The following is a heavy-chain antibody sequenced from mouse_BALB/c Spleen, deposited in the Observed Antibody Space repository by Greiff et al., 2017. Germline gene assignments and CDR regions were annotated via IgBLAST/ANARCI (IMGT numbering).Heavy chain of an antibody. Sequence: QVQLQQPGAELVRPGASVKLSCKASGYTFTSYWINWVKQRPGQGLEWIGNIYPSDSYTNYNQKFKDKATLTVDKSSSTAYMQLSSPTSEDSAVYYWTRGAVAGYFDYWGQGTTLTVTA. D-gene: IGHD1-1*01. J-gene: IGHJ2*01. V-gene: IGHV1-69*02. CDR2: IYPSDSYT. CDR1: GYTFTSYW. CDR3: TRGAVAGYFDY.